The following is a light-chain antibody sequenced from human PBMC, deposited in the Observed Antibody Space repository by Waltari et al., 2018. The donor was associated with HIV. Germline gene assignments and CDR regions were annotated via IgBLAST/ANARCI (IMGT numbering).Light chain of an antibody. CDR3: AAWDDSLSGHVV. J-gene: IGLJ2*01. Sequence: QSVLTQPPSASGTPGQRVTISCSGSSSNIGSNYVYWYHQLPGTAPKLLSYRSKQRPSGGRGRFSCSKSGTSASLAISGLRSEDEADYYCAAWDDSLSGHVVFGGGTKLTVL. V-gene: IGLV1-47*01. CDR1: SSNIGSNY. CDR2: RSK.